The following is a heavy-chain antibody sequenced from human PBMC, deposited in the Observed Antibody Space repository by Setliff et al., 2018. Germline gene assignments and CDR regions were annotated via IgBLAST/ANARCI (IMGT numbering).Heavy chain of an antibody. D-gene: IGHD1-1*01. CDR2: ISHSGSA. CDR1: GGSFSTYF. Sequence: PSETLSLTCAVYGGSFSTYFWSWIRQPPGKGLEWIGEISHSGSANYNPSLKSRVTMSVDTSKNQFSLNLNSVTAADTAVYYCARVVPLGGTDRWGQGTLVTVSS. J-gene: IGHJ5*02. V-gene: IGHV4-34*01. CDR3: ARVVPLGGTDR.